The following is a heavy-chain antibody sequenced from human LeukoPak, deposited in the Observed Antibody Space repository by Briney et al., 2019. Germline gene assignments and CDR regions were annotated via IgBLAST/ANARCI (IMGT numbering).Heavy chain of an antibody. J-gene: IGHJ4*02. CDR2: ISAYSGNT. CDR3: ARDGEGYCSSTSCYGTY. D-gene: IGHD2-2*01. Sequence: ASVKVSCKASGGSFRYGINWVRQAPGQGLEWMGWISAYSGNTNYAQKFQDRVSMTTDTSTSTAYMELRSLRSDDTAVYYCARDGEGYCSSTSCYGTYWGQGTLVTVSS. V-gene: IGHV1-18*01. CDR1: GGSFRYG.